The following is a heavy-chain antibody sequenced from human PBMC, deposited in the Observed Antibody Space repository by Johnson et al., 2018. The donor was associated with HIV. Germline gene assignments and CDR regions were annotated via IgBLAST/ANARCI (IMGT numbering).Heavy chain of an antibody. V-gene: IGHV3-43D*03. D-gene: IGHD6-13*01. CDR2: IRWDGAVT. J-gene: IGHJ3*02. Sequence: EVQVVESGGVVVQPGGSLRLSCAASGFKFDDCAMHWVRQAPGNGLEWVSLIRWDGAVTHYVDSVKGRFTISRDNAKNSRYLQMNSLRAEDRAVDYCARGGWVFDAFDIWGQGTMVTVSS. CDR1: GFKFDDCA. CDR3: ARGGWVFDAFDI.